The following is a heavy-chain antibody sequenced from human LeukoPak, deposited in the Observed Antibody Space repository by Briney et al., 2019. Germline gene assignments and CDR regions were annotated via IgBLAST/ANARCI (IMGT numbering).Heavy chain of an antibody. CDR3: AKDMGGSGDAFDI. CDR2: ISWNSGSI. V-gene: IGHV3-9*03. D-gene: IGHD3-10*01. Sequence: QTGGSLRLSCAASGFTFDDYAMHWVRQAPGKGLEWVSGISWNSGSIGYADSVKGRFTISRDNAKNSLYLQMNSLRAEDMALYYCAKDMGGSGDAFDIWGQGTMVTVSS. CDR1: GFTFDDYA. J-gene: IGHJ3*02.